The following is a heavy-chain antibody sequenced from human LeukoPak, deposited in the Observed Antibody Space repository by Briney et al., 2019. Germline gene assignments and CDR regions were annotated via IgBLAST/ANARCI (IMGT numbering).Heavy chain of an antibody. J-gene: IGHJ4*02. CDR3: ARYGFGAFSFDY. CDR1: GGSISSGSQS. V-gene: IGHV4-39*01. Sequence: SETLSHTCTVSGGSISSGSQSWVWIRQPPGKGLVWNGNIICIADKHYNASLKSRVALSIDTSRNQFSLMLSAVTAADTAVYDCARYGFGAFSFDYWGGGALVTVSS. D-gene: IGHD3-3*02. CDR2: IICIADK.